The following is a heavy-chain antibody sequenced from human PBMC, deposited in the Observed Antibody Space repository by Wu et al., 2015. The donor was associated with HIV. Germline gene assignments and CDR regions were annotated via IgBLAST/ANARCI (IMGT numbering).Heavy chain of an antibody. Sequence: QVQLVQSGAELKKPGASVKVSCKVSGDSLTKLSIHWVRQAPGKGLEWMGGSDPEDGETAYAQKFQGRVTLTEDTSTDTAYMELTGLRSEDTAVYYCATLIRYNLNDKADAFDFWGHGTMVTASS. J-gene: IGHJ3*01. D-gene: IGHD1-1*01. CDR3: ATLIRYNLNDKADAFDF. CDR2: SDPEDGET. CDR1: GDSLTKLS. V-gene: IGHV1-24*01.